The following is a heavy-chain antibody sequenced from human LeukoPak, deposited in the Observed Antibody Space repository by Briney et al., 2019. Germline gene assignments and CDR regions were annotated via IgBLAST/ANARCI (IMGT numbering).Heavy chain of an antibody. V-gene: IGHV1-46*01. Sequence: ASVKVSCKASGYTFITYYIHWVRQAPGQGLEWMGIINPSGASASYAQKFRGRVNMTRDTSTSTVYMELSSLRTGDTAVYYCARDVDYGDYELGYWGQGTLVTVSS. CDR3: ARDVDYGDYELGY. CDR2: INPSGASA. J-gene: IGHJ4*02. CDR1: GYTFITYY. D-gene: IGHD4-17*01.